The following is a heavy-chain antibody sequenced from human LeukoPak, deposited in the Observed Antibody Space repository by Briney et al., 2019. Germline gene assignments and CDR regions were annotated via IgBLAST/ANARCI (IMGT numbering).Heavy chain of an antibody. D-gene: IGHD1-26*01. V-gene: IGHV3-23*01. CDR2: ISGSGGST. Sequence: GGSLRLSCAASGFTFSSYAMSWVRQAPGKGLEWVSAISGSGGSTYYADSVKGRFTISRDNSKNTLYLQMNSLRAEDTAVYYCAKEAARELLKGNAFDIWGQGTMVTVSS. CDR3: AKEAARELLKGNAFDI. CDR1: GFTFSSYA. J-gene: IGHJ3*02.